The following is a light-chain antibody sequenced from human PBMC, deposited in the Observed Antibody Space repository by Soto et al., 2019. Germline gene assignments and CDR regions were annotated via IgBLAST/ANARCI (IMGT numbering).Light chain of an antibody. CDR2: LNSDGSH. CDR1: RGHSSYA. V-gene: IGLV4-69*01. J-gene: IGLJ2*01. Sequence: QLVLTQSPAASASLGASVKLTCTLRRGHSSYAIAWHQKQPEQGTRYLRMLNSDGSHSKGDGIPDRFSGSSSGAERYLTISSLQSEDEADYYCQTWGTGTHAGVVFGGGTKLTVL. CDR3: QTWGTGTHAGVV.